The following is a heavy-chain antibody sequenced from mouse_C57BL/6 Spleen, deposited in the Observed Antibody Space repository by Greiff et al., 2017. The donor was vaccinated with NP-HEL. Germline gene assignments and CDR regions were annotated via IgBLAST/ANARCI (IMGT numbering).Heavy chain of an antibody. D-gene: IGHD1-1*01. V-gene: IGHV1-72*01. CDR3: ARKRTTVVADYAMDY. Sequence: QVQLKQPGAELVKPGASVKLSCKASGYTFTSYWMHWVKQRPGRGLEWIGRIDPNSGGTTYNEKFKSKATLTVDKPSSTAYMQLSSLTSEDSAVYYCARKRTTVVADYAMDYWGQGTSVTVSS. J-gene: IGHJ4*01. CDR2: IDPNSGGT. CDR1: GYTFTSYW.